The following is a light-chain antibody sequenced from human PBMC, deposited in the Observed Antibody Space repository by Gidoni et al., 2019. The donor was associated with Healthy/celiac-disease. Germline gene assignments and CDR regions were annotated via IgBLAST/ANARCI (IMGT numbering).Light chain of an antibody. J-gene: IGKJ2*01. CDR2: GAS. V-gene: IGKV3-20*01. CDR3: QQYGSSPNT. CDR1: PSVSSSY. Sequence: ELVLTQSPGTLSLSPGERATLSCRASPSVSSSYLAWYQQKPGQAPRLLIYGASSRATGIPDRFSGSGSGTDFTLTISRLEPEDFAVYYCQQYGSSPNTFGQGTKLEIK.